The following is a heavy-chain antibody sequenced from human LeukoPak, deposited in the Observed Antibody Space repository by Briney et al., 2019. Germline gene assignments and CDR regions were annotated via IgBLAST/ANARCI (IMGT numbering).Heavy chain of an antibody. CDR2: LYVSGST. Sequence: SETLSLTCTVSGYSISSGDYWGWIRQPPGKGLEWIGSLYVSGSTYYNPSLKSRVTISVDTPKNQFSLKLSSVTAADTAVYYCASRTTVTSYYFDYWGQGTLVTVSS. CDR3: ASRTTVTSYYFDY. V-gene: IGHV4-38-2*02. J-gene: IGHJ4*02. CDR1: GYSISSGDY. D-gene: IGHD4-17*01.